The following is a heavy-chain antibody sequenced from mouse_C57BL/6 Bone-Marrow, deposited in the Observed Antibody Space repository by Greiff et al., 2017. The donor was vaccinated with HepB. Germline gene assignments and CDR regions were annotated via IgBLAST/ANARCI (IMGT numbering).Heavy chain of an antibody. D-gene: IGHD2-4*01. CDR1: GYTFTSYW. J-gene: IGHJ2*01. CDR3: ARRGGYDYDGYYFDY. V-gene: IGHV1-55*01. Sequence: VQLQQPGAELVKPGASVKMSCKASGYTFTSYWITWVKQRPGHGLEWIGEILPGSGSTNYNEKFKGKATFTADTSSKTAYMQLSSLTTDDSAIYYCARRGGYDYDGYYFDYWGQGTTLTVSS. CDR2: ILPGSGST.